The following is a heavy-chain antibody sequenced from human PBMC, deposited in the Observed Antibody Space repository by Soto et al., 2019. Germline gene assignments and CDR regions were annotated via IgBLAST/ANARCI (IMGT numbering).Heavy chain of an antibody. CDR3: APHVSCSGGSCQYDAFAI. D-gene: IGHD2-15*01. CDR1: GVTVSSHA. V-gene: IGHV3-23*01. J-gene: IGHJ3*02. Sequence: GGSLRLSCEGSGVTVSSHAMTWIRQATGKGPEWVSTVTADGGTYYADSVKGRFAMSRDTSENTLYLQMNSLGAEDTAAYYCAPHVSCSGGSCQYDAFAIRGQGTMVTVSS. CDR2: VTADGGT.